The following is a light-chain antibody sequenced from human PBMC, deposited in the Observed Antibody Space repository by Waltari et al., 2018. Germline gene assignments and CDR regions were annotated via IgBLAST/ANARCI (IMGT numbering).Light chain of an antibody. J-gene: IGKJ4*01. CDR3: QQYNNWPFT. V-gene: IGKV3-15*01. CDR1: QSVGTN. CDR2: GAS. Sequence: EIVMTQSPAILSVSPGERATLSCRASQSVGTNLAWYQQKPGQAPRLLFYGASTRATGIPARFSGSGSRTEFTLTISSLQSEDFAVYYCQQYNNWPFTFGGGTKVEIK.